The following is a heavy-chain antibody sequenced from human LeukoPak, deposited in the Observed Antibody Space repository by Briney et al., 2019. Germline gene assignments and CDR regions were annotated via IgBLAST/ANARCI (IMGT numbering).Heavy chain of an antibody. CDR1: GFTFSSYS. J-gene: IGHJ4*02. Sequence: PGGSLRLSCAASGFTFSSYSMSWVRQAPGKGLEWVSVIYSGGSTYYADSVKGRFTISRDNSKNTLYLQMNSLRAEDTAVYYCARDISYWGQGTLVTVSS. CDR3: ARDISY. CDR2: IYSGGST. V-gene: IGHV3-53*01.